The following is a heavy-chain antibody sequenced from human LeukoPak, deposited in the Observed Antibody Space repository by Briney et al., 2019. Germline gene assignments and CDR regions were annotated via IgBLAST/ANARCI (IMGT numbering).Heavy chain of an antibody. J-gene: IGHJ4*02. CDR3: AKNHWPDYDFLTGYYAFDY. CDR2: ISPSGDST. Sequence: PGGSLRLSCVASGFTFSRHGMNWVRQAPGKGLEWVSGISPSGDSTYYADSVKGRFTISRDNSKNTLYVQMNSLRAEDTAVYYCAKNHWPDYDFLTGYYAFDYWGQGTLVTVSS. CDR1: GFTFSRHG. D-gene: IGHD3-9*01. V-gene: IGHV3-23*01.